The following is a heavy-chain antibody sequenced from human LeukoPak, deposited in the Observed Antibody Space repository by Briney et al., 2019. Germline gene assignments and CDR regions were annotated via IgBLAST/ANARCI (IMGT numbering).Heavy chain of an antibody. CDR1: GFTFSSYW. Sequence: PGGSLRLSCAASGFTFSSYWMHWFRQLPGKGLVWVSRINSDGSSTNYADSVKGRFTISRDNAKNTMYLQMHSLRVKDTAVYYCARREGYCSGGTCYYDYWGQGTLVTVSS. V-gene: IGHV3-74*01. CDR3: ARREGYCSGGTCYYDY. D-gene: IGHD2-15*01. J-gene: IGHJ4*02. CDR2: INSDGSST.